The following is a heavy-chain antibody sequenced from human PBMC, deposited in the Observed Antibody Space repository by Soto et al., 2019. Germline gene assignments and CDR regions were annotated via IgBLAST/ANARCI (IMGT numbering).Heavy chain of an antibody. CDR1: GGSFSGYY. J-gene: IGHJ5*02. CDR2: INHSGST. V-gene: IGHV4-34*01. D-gene: IGHD2-2*01. Sequence: QVQLQQWGAGLLKPSETLSLTCAVYGGSFSGYYWSWIRHPPGKGLDGIGEINHSGSTNYNPSLKSRVTISVDTSKNQFSLKLSSVTAADTAVYYCARNFEGCSSTSCHFDPWGQGTLVTVSS. CDR3: ARNFEGCSSTSCHFDP.